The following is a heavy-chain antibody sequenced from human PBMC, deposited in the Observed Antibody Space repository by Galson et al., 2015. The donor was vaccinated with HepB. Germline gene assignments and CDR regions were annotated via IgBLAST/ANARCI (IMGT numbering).Heavy chain of an antibody. CDR3: ARISPW. Sequence: RLSCAASGFSFSTYWMTWVRQAPGKGLEWVANIKQDGGETYYLDSVKGRFTISRDNAKSSVYLQMNSLRAEDTAVYYCARISPWWGQGTLVTVSS. CDR1: GFSFSTYW. J-gene: IGHJ4*02. V-gene: IGHV3-7*03. D-gene: IGHD3-3*02. CDR2: IKQDGGET.